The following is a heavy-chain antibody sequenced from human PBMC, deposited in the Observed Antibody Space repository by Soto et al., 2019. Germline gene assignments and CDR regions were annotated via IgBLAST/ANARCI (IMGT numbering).Heavy chain of an antibody. CDR2: INAGNGNT. Sequence: ASVKVSCKASGYTFFTYTMHWVRQAPGQRLEWLGCINAGNGNTRLSQKFQGRVTITRDTFASTVYMEMSSLRSEDTAVYYCARDGSGYYGSGSYSVHWFDPWGQGTLVTVSS. J-gene: IGHJ5*02. D-gene: IGHD3-10*01. CDR1: GYTFFTYT. CDR3: ARDGSGYYGSGSYSVHWFDP. V-gene: IGHV1-3*01.